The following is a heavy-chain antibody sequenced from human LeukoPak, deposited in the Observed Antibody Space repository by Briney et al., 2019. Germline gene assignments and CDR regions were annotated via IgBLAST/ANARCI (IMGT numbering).Heavy chain of an antibody. D-gene: IGHD1-14*01. CDR1: GFTFSNYW. CDR2: ISSSSSYI. CDR3: AREGLTGGNY. J-gene: IGHJ4*02. V-gene: IGHV3-21*01. Sequence: GGSLRLSCEGSGFTFSNYWMGWVRQAPGKGLEWVSSISSSSSYIYYADSVKGRFTISRDNAKNSLYLQMNSLRAEDTAVYYCAREGLTGGNYWGQGTLVTVSS.